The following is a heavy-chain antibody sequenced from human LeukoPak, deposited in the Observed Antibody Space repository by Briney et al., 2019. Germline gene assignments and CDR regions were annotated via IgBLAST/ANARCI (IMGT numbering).Heavy chain of an antibody. Sequence: SETLSLTCTVSGGSISSYYWAWIRQPPGKGLGWIGSIYYSGSPHYNPSLESRVTMSVDTSKNQLSLKLTSVTAADAAVYYCARQRAYYGSGSYYSGFDYWGQGALITVSS. D-gene: IGHD3-10*01. CDR1: GGSISSYY. J-gene: IGHJ4*02. CDR3: ARQRAYYGSGSYYSGFDY. CDR2: IYYSGSP. V-gene: IGHV4-39*01.